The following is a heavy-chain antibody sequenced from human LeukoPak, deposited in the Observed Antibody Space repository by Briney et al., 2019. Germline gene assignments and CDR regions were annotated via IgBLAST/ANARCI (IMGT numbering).Heavy chain of an antibody. CDR1: TFSVSTNY. V-gene: IGHV3-66*01. D-gene: IGHD5-12*01. CDR2: LYSSGYT. J-gene: IGHJ4*02. CDR3: AAKGNGYSGTYVFAH. Sequence: GGSLRLSCAASTFSVSTNYMSWVRQAPGKGLEWISVLYSSGYTKYADSVRGRFSISRDNSENTLSLQMNSLRTEDTAVYYCAAKGNGYSGTYVFAHWGRGTLVTVSP.